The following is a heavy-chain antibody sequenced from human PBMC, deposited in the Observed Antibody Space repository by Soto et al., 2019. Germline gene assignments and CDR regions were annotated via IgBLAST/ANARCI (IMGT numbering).Heavy chain of an antibody. CDR2: INHSGST. Sequence: QVQLQQWGAGLLKPSETLSLTCAVYGGSFSAYYWSWIRQPPGKGLEWIGEINHSGSTTYNPSLKSRCITSVARSTNQFSWKLRSLPAADTALYYCARGVGYAGVDYWGQGTVVTVSS. J-gene: IGHJ4*02. CDR1: GGSFSAYY. CDR3: ARGVGYAGVDY. V-gene: IGHV4-34*01. D-gene: IGHD5-12*01.